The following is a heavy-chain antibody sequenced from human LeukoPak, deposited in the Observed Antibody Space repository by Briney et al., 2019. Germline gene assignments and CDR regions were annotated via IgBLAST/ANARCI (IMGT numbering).Heavy chain of an antibody. CDR2: MYTDGST. CDR3: ARDRRGGKPYYFDN. V-gene: IGHV4-61*02. D-gene: IGHD4-23*01. J-gene: IGHJ4*02. CDR1: SGSISSDNHY. Sequence: SQTLSLTCTVSSGSISSDNHYWSWIRQPAGKGLEWIGRMYTDGSTNYNPSLKSRVTISVDMSKNQFSLKLNSVTAADMAVYYCARDRRGGKPYYFDNWGQGTLVIVPS.